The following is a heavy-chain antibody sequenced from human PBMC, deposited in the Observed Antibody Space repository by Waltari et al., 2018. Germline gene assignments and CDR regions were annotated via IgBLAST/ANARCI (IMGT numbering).Heavy chain of an antibody. CDR2: ISGSGGST. J-gene: IGHJ4*02. CDR1: GFTFSSYA. V-gene: IGHV3-23*01. Sequence: EVQLLESGGGLVQPGGSLRLSCAASGFTFSSYALSWVRQAPGKGLEWVSAISGSGGSTYYADSVKGRFTISRDNSKNTLYLQMNSLRAEDTAVYYCARHYGVVAATSPFGYWGQGTLVTVSS. D-gene: IGHD2-15*01. CDR3: ARHYGVVAATSPFGY.